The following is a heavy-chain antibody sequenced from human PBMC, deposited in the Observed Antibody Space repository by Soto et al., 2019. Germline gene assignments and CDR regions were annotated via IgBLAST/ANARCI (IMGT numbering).Heavy chain of an antibody. CDR2: IIPIFGTA. CDR1: GGTFSSYA. CDR3: ARDPNLVVVPAASIGDYYYGMDV. V-gene: IGHV1-69*01. J-gene: IGHJ6*02. D-gene: IGHD2-2*01. Sequence: QVQLVQSGAEVKKPGSSVKVSCKASGGTFSSYAISWVRQAPGQGLEWMGGIIPIFGTANYAQKFQGRVTITADESTSTAYMELSSLRSEDTAVYYCARDPNLVVVPAASIGDYYYGMDVWGQGTTVTVPS.